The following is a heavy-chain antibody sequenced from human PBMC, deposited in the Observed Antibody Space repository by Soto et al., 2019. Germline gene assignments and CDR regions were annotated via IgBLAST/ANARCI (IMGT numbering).Heavy chain of an antibody. CDR2: ISGSGGST. CDR1: GFTFSSYA. D-gene: IGHD3-10*02. CDR3: ARDRRNVVPNDY. J-gene: IGHJ4*02. Sequence: EVQLLESGGGLVQPGGSLRLSCAASGFTFSSYAMSWVRQAPGKGLEWVSAISGSGGSTYYADSVKGRLTISRDNSKNTLYLQMNSLRAEDPAVYYCARDRRNVVPNDYWGQGTLVTVSS. V-gene: IGHV3-23*01.